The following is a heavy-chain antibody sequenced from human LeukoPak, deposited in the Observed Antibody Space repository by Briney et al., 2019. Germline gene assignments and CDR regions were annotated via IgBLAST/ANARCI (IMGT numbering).Heavy chain of an antibody. CDR2: IRYDGSDE. V-gene: IGHV3-30*02. CDR1: GFTFSDYG. J-gene: IGHJ4*02. CDR3: AKGGQWLAPGLDY. D-gene: IGHD6-19*01. Sequence: GGSLRLSCAASGFTFSDYGMHWARQAPGKGLEWVAFIRYDGSDEYYADPVKGRFTISRDNSKNTLYLQMNSLRAEDTAVYYCAKGGQWLAPGLDYWGQGTLVTVSS.